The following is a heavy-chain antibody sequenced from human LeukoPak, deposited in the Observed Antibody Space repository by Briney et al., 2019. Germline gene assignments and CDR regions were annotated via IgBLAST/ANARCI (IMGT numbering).Heavy chain of an antibody. D-gene: IGHD5-18*01. CDR1: GFTFSSYA. J-gene: IGHJ4*02. V-gene: IGHV3-23*01. Sequence: GESLRLSCAASGFTFSSYAMSWIRQAPGKGLEWVSAISGSGGSTYNADSVKGRFTISRDNSKNTLYLQMNSLRAEDTAVYYCAKDVDTAMVTFDYWGQGTLVTVSS. CDR2: ISGSGGST. CDR3: AKDVDTAMVTFDY.